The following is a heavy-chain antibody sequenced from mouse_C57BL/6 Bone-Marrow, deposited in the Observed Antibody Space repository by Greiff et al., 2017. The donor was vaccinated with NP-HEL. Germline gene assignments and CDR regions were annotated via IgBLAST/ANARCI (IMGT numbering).Heavy chain of an antibody. CDR2: IDPSDSYT. Sequence: VQLQQPGAELVMPGASVKLSCKASGYTFTSYWMHWVKQRPGQGLEWIGEIDPSDSYTNYNQKFKGQSTLTVDKSSSTAYMQLSSLTSEDSAVYYCARSRSTMVTSWFAYWGQGTLVTVSA. CDR3: ARSRSTMVTSWFAY. CDR1: GYTFTSYW. V-gene: IGHV1-69*01. D-gene: IGHD2-2*01. J-gene: IGHJ3*01.